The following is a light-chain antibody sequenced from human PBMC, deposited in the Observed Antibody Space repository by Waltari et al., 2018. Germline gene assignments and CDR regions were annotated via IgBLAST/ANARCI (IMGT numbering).Light chain of an antibody. V-gene: IGLV1-40*01. CDR3: QSYDSSLSGRV. Sequence: QSVLTQPPSVSGAPGQRVTISCTGTSSNIGAGLDVFLYQQLPGSAPKLLIFASYKRSSGVPDRISGSTSGTSASLAITGLQAEDEADYYCQSYDSSLSGRVFGGGTRLTVL. CDR2: ASY. J-gene: IGLJ3*02. CDR1: SSNIGAGLD.